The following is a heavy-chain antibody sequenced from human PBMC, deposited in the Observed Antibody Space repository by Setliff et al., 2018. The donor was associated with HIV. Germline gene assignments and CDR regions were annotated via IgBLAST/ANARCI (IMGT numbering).Heavy chain of an antibody. CDR1: GSTFSTYD. D-gene: IGHD3-16*02. CDR2: MNPNSGNT. V-gene: IGHV1-8*01. Sequence: GASVKVSCKASGSTFSTYDINWVRQAPGQGPEWKGWMNPNSGNTGYAPKLQGRVTMTRNTSISTAYMELSSLRSDDTAVYYCAGDVWGSYRSFDYWGQGTLVTVSS. J-gene: IGHJ4*02. CDR3: AGDVWGSYRSFDY.